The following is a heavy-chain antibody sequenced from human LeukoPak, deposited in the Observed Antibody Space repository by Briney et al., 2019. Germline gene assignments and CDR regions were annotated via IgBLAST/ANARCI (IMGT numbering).Heavy chain of an antibody. V-gene: IGHV3-7*01. J-gene: IGHJ4*01. Sequence: GGSLRLSCAASGFTFSNYWMNWVRQAPGKGLEWVANIKQDGSEKYYVDSVKGRFTISRDNSKNTLYLQMNSVRSEDTALYYCAKPSGSGVDYWGQGTRVTVSS. CDR2: IKQDGSEK. D-gene: IGHD1-26*01. CDR1: GFTFSNYW. CDR3: AKPSGSGVDY.